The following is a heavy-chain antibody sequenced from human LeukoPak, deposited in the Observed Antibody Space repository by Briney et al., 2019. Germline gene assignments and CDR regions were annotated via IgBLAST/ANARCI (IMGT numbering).Heavy chain of an antibody. CDR2: IKQDGSEK. D-gene: IGHD6-6*01. CDR3: AKDQEMAAPLNWFDP. Sequence: PGGSLRLSCAASGFTFSSYWMSWVRQAPGKGLEWVANIKQDGSEKYYVDSVKGRFTISRDNSKNTLYLQMNSLRAEDTAVYYCAKDQEMAAPLNWFDPWGQGTLVTVSS. V-gene: IGHV3-7*01. J-gene: IGHJ5*02. CDR1: GFTFSSYW.